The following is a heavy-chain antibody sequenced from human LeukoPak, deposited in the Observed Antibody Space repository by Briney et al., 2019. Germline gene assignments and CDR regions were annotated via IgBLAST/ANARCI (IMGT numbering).Heavy chain of an antibody. CDR2: IYPGDSYT. J-gene: IGHJ4*02. CDR3: ARGGKSIVVVPAAISDY. V-gene: IGHV5-10-1*01. CDR1: GYSFTSYW. Sequence: GESLKISCKGSGYSFTSYWISWGRQMPGKGLEWMGRIYPGDSYTNYSPSFQGHVNISADKSISTAYLQWSSLKASDTAMYYCARGGKSIVVVPAAISDYWGQGNLVTVSS. D-gene: IGHD2-2*01.